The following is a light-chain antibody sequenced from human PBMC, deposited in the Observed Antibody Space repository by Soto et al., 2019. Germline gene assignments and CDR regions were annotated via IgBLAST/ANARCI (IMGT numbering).Light chain of an antibody. J-gene: IGKJ3*01. CDR2: AAS. CDR1: QGIVNY. Sequence: DIQMTQSPSSLGASVGDRVTISCRASQGIVNYLAWYQQKPGEVPKLLVFAASTLHSGVSSRFTGSGSGTEFTLTISSLQPEDVATYYCQKYNWPPFTFGPGTKVEIK. V-gene: IGKV1-27*01. CDR3: QKYNWPPFT.